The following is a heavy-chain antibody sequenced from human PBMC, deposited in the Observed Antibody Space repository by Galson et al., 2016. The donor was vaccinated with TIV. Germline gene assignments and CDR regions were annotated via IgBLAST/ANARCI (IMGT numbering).Heavy chain of an antibody. J-gene: IGHJ5*02. CDR2: LRYDGTNP. CDR3: AKDSKMLNASPLGLDA. Sequence: SLRLSCAVSGVSFTTYGMHWVRQAPGKGLSWVAFLRYDGTNPRYADSVKGRLTISRDISKKTLFLQMNSLRPDDTAVYYCAKDSKMLNASPLGLDAWGQGALVTVPS. CDR1: GVSFTTYG. V-gene: IGHV3-30*02. D-gene: IGHD3-16*01.